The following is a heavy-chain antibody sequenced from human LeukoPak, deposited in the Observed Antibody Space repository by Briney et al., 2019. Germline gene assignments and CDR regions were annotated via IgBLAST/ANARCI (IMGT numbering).Heavy chain of an antibody. Sequence: GGSLRLSCAASGFPFSSYGMNWARQAPGKGLEWVSGINWNGGSTGYADSVKGRFTISRDNAKNSLYLQMNSLRAEDTAVYYCARVKGAGAFDIWGQGTMVTVSS. J-gene: IGHJ3*02. CDR1: GFPFSSYG. D-gene: IGHD3-16*01. V-gene: IGHV3-20*04. CDR2: INWNGGST. CDR3: ARVKGAGAFDI.